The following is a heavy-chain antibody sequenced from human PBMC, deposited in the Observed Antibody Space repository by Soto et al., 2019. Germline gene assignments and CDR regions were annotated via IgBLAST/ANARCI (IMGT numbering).Heavy chain of an antibody. Sequence: PGGSLRLSCAASGFTFSSYGMHWVRRAPGKGLEWVAVIWYDGSNKYYADSVKGRFTISRGNSKNTLYLQMNSLRAEDTAVYDCANDQGRRLRVLNGMDVWGQGTTVTVSS. V-gene: IGHV3-33*03. D-gene: IGHD3-3*01. CDR1: GFTFSSYG. J-gene: IGHJ6*02. CDR2: IWYDGSNK. CDR3: ANDQGRRLRVLNGMDV.